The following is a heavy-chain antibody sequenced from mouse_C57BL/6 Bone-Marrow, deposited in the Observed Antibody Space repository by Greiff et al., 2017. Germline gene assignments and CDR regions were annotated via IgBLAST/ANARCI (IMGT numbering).Heavy chain of an antibody. CDR3: TRGRYPRYWYFDV. D-gene: IGHD1-1*01. V-gene: IGHV6-6*01. CDR2: IRNKANNHAT. J-gene: IGHJ1*03. Sequence: DVHLVESGGGLVQPGGSMKLSCAASGFTFSDAWMDWVRQSPETGLEWVAEIRNKANNHATYYAESVKGRFTISRDDSKSSVYLQMNRLRAEDTGIYYCTRGRYPRYWYFDVWGTGTTVTVSS. CDR1: GFTFSDAW.